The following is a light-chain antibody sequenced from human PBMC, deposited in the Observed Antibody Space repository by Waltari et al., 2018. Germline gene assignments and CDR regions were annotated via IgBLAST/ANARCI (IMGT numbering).Light chain of an antibody. CDR1: SSDVGGYNS. Sequence: QSALTQPPSPSGAPGQSATTSCTGTSSDVGGYNSVSWYQQHPGKAPKVMIYGVSKRPSGVPDRFSGSKSGNTASLTVSGLQAEDEADYYCSSYAGSNNWVFGGGTKLAVL. CDR3: SSYAGSNNWV. CDR2: GVS. V-gene: IGLV2-8*01. J-gene: IGLJ3*02.